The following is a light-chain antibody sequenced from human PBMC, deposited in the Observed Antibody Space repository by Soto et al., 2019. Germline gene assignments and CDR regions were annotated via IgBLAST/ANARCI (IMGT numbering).Light chain of an antibody. J-gene: IGLJ2*01. CDR3: GSYASATLI. CDR1: SSDIGAYDY. Sequence: QSALTQPASVSGSPGQSITISCTGTSSDIGAYDYDSWFQQYPGKAPTLLIYEVTFRPSGVSSRFSGSKSGNTASLTISGLQTEDEADYYCGSYASATLIFGGGTKLTVL. CDR2: EVT. V-gene: IGLV2-14*01.